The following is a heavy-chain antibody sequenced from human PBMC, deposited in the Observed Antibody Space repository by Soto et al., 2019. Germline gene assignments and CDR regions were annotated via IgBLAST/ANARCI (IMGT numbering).Heavy chain of an antibody. Sequence: TLSLTCTVSGGSISGYYWSWIRQPAGKGLEWIGRMYNSERTNYNPSLKSRVTMSMDTSKNQFSLKLTSVTAADTAVYFCAREPLAHSYFDLWGQGTLVTVSS. CDR3: AREPLAHSYFDL. CDR1: GGSISGYY. V-gene: IGHV4-4*07. J-gene: IGHJ4*02. CDR2: MYNSERT.